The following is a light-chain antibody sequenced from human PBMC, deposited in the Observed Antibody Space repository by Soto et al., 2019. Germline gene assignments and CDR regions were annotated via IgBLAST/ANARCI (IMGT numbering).Light chain of an antibody. CDR2: EVS. CDR3: SSYTSSGAYV. V-gene: IGLV2-14*01. Sequence: QSALTQPASVSGSPGQSITISCTGTSGDVGGYNYVSWYQLHPGKAPKLMVYEVSNRPSGVSNRFSGSKSGNTASLTISGLQAEDDADYYCSSYTSSGAYVFGTGTKVTVL. J-gene: IGLJ1*01. CDR1: SGDVGGYNY.